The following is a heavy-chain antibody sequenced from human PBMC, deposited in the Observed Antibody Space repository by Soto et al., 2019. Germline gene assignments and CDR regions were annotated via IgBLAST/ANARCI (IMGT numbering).Heavy chain of an antibody. J-gene: IGHJ1*01. CDR3: ARGGSSWLEHFQH. D-gene: IGHD6-13*01. V-gene: IGHV4-59*01. CDR1: GGSISSYY. CDR2: IYSSGST. Sequence: SETLSLTCTVSGGSISSYYWSWIRQPPGKGLGWIGYIYSSGSTNYNPSLKSRITISVDTSKNQFSLKLSSVTAADTAVYYCARGGSSWLEHFQHWGQGTLVTVSS.